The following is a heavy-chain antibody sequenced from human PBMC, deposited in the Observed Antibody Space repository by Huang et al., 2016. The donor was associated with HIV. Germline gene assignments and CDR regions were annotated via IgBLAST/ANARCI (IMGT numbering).Heavy chain of an antibody. CDR2: TNPVDSDT. Sequence: EVQLVQSGAEVKKPGESLKISCKGSGYRFTTYWIGWVRQMPGKGRGWMGITNPVDSDTRYSPSFQGQVTISADKSISTAYLQWSSLKASDTAMFYCARHEPGGVAYWGQGTLVTVSS. CDR3: ARHEPGGVAY. J-gene: IGHJ4*02. D-gene: IGHD3-16*01. V-gene: IGHV5-51*01. CDR1: GYRFTTYW.